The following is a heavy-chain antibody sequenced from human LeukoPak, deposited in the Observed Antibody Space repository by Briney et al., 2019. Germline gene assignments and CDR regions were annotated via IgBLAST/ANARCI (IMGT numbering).Heavy chain of an antibody. D-gene: IGHD4-23*01. CDR3: AKDMLVGTVLPDAFDI. Sequence: PGGSLRLSCAASGFMSNSYSMYWVRQAPGKGLEWVAFIRSDGSNENHAHSVKGRFTISRDNPKTTVYLQMNSLRPEDTAVYYCAKDMLVGTVLPDAFDIWGQGTMVTVSS. CDR1: GFMSNSYS. V-gene: IGHV3-30*02. J-gene: IGHJ3*02. CDR2: IRSDGSNE.